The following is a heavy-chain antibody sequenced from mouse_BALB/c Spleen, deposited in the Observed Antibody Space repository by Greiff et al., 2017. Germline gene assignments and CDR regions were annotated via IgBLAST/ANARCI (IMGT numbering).Heavy chain of an antibody. CDR1: GYAFTNYL. CDR3: ARSPLGTTVADYYAMDY. CDR2: INPGSGGT. Sequence: QVQLQQSGAELVRPGTSVKVSCKASGYAFTNYLIEWVKQRPGQGLEWIGVINPGSGGTNYNEKFKGKATLTADKSSSTAYMQLSSLTSDDSAVYFCARSPLGTTVADYYAMDYWGQGTSVTVSS. D-gene: IGHD1-1*01. V-gene: IGHV1-54*01. J-gene: IGHJ4*01.